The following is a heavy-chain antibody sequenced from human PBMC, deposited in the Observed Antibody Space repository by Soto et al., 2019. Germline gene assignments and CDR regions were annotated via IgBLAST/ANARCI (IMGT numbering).Heavy chain of an antibody. Sequence: PSQTLSLTCAISGDSVSSNSAAWNWIRQSPSRGLEWLGRTYYRSKWYNDYAVSVKSRITINPDTSKNQFSLQLNSVTPEDTAVYYCARDLEYRSSPVFGMDVWGQGTTVTVSS. CDR1: GDSVSSNSAA. D-gene: IGHD6-6*01. J-gene: IGHJ6*02. CDR3: ARDLEYRSSPVFGMDV. CDR2: TYYRSKWYN. V-gene: IGHV6-1*01.